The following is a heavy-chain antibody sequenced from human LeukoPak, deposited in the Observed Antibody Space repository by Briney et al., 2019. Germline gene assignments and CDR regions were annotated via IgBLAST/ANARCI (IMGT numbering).Heavy chain of an antibody. Sequence: SQTLSLTCAISGDSVSSNSAAWNWIRQSPSRGLEWLGRTYYRSKWYNDYAVSVKSRITINPDTSKNQFSLQLNSVTPEDTAVYYCARVRGYYDSSGYYYYYYGMDVWGQGTTVTVSS. D-gene: IGHD3-22*01. V-gene: IGHV6-1*01. CDR3: ARVRGYYDSSGYYYYYYGMDV. CDR1: GDSVSSNSAA. CDR2: TYYRSKWYN. J-gene: IGHJ6*02.